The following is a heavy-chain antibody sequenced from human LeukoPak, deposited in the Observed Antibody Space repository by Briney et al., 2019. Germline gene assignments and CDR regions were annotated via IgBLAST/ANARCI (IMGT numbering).Heavy chain of an antibody. CDR3: ARGYYDTSAYIDY. D-gene: IGHD3-22*01. J-gene: IGHJ4*02. V-gene: IGHV2-70*11. CDR1: GFSLSTGGMC. CDR2: IDWDNDK. Sequence: SGPTLVNPTQTLTLTCTFSGFSLSTGGMCVSWIRQPPGKALEWLARIDWDNDKYYSTSLKTRLTISKDTSKNQVVLIMTNMDPVDTATYYCARGYYDTSAYIDYWGQGTLVTVSS.